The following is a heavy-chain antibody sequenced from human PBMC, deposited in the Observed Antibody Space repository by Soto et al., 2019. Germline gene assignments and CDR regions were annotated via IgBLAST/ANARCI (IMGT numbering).Heavy chain of an antibody. CDR1: GYTFTSYG. V-gene: IGHV1-18*01. Sequence: SVKVSCKASGYTFTSYGISLVRQAPGQGLEWMGWISAYNGNTNYAQKLQGRVTMTTDTSTSTAYMELRSLRSDDTAVYYCARDSGYYDSSGYFEYWGQGTLVTVSS. D-gene: IGHD3-22*01. J-gene: IGHJ4*02. CDR3: ARDSGYYDSSGYFEY. CDR2: ISAYNGNT.